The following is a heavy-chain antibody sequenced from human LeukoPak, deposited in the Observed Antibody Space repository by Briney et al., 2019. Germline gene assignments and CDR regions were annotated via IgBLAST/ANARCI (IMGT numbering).Heavy chain of an antibody. V-gene: IGHV4-59*01. CDR3: ASSSLEMATSTVPFDY. D-gene: IGHD5-24*01. Sequence: AETLSLTCTVSGVSISSYYWSWLRQPPGKGLEWIGYIYYSGRTNYNPSLKSRVTISVDTSKNQSYLKLSSVTAADTAVYYCASSSLEMATSTVPFDYWGQGTLVTVSS. CDR1: GVSISSYY. CDR2: IYYSGRT. J-gene: IGHJ4*02.